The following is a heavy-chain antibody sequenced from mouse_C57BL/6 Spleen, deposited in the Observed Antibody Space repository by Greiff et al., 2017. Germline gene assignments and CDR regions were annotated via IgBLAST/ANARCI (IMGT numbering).Heavy chain of an antibody. CDR1: GYTFTSYW. CDR2: IDPSDSYT. V-gene: IGHV1-59*01. D-gene: IGHD1-1*01. Sequence: QVQLQQPGAELVRPGTSVKLSCKASGYTFTSYWMHWVKQRPGQGLEWIGVIDPSDSYTNYTQNFNGKATLTVDTSSSAAYMHLSSLTSEDSAVYYCARASSYVGYWGQGTTLTVAS. J-gene: IGHJ2*01. CDR3: ARASSYVGY.